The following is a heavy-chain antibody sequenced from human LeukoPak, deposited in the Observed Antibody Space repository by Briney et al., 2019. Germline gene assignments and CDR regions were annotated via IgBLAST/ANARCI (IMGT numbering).Heavy chain of an antibody. CDR2: VHRSGST. D-gene: IGHD1-1*01. CDR1: GYSISRGYH. CDR3: TRDDWNPDF. J-gene: IGHJ4*02. V-gene: IGHV4-38-2*02. Sequence: KPSETLSLTCSVSGYSISRGYHWGWIRQPPGKGLEWIGSVHRSGSTYYNPSLKSRVTISADTSKNQFSLKLTSVAAADTAAYYCTRDDWNPDFWGQGTLVTVSS.